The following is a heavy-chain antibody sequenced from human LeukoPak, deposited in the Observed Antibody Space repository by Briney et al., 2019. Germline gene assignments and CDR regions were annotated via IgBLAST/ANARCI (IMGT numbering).Heavy chain of an antibody. CDR2: IYYSGST. D-gene: IGHD3-10*01. V-gene: IGHV4-59*08. CDR3: ASNYYGSGSLDY. J-gene: IGHJ4*02. CDR1: GGSISSYY. Sequence: PSETLSLTCTVSGGSISSYYWSWIRQPPGKGLEGIGYIYYSGSTNYNPSLKSRVTISVDTSKNQLSLKLSSVTAADTAVYYCASNYYGSGSLDYWGQGNLVTVSS.